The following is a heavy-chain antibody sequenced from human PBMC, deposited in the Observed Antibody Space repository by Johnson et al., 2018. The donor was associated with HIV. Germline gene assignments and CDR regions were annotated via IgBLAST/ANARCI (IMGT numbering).Heavy chain of an antibody. J-gene: IGHJ3*02. CDR3: ARDGMAATKANI. CDR2: IYSGGST. D-gene: IGHD1-14*01. Sequence: VHLVESGGGLVQPGGSLRLSCAASGFTVSNYYMTWVRQAPGKGLEWVSLIYSGGSTYYADSVKGRFTISRDNSKNTLYLQMNSLRAEDTAVYYCARDGMAATKANIWGQGTMVTVSS. V-gene: IGHV3-66*01. CDR1: GFTVSNYY.